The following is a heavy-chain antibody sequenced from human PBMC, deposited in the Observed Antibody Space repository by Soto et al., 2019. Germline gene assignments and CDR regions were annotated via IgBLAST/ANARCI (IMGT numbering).Heavy chain of an antibody. J-gene: IGHJ3*02. Sequence: SVKVSCKASGYTFTSYAISWVRQAPGQGLEWMGGIIPIFGTANYAQKFQGRVTIAADESTSTAYMELSSLRSEDTAVYYCARSSGGGYYGSGSPRMDIWGQGTMVTVSS. CDR1: GYTFTSYA. D-gene: IGHD3-10*01. CDR3: ARSSGGGYYGSGSPRMDI. V-gene: IGHV1-69*13. CDR2: IIPIFGTA.